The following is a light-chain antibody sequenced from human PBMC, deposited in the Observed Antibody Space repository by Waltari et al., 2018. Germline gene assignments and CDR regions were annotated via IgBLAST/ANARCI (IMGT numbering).Light chain of an antibody. CDR3: QTGGHGTWV. J-gene: IGLJ3*02. CDR1: SGHSSNI. V-gene: IGLV4-69*01. CDR2: VNSDGSH. Sequence: QLVLTQSPSASASLGASVKLTCTLSSGHSSNIIAWLQQQPEKGPRYLMKVNSDGSHSKGDDIPDRFSGSSSGAERYLPSSSVQSEDEADYYCQTGGHGTWVFGGGTTLTVL.